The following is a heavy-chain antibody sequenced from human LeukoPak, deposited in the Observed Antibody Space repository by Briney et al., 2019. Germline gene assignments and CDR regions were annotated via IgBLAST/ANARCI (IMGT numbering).Heavy chain of an antibody. J-gene: IGHJ6*02. V-gene: IGHV3-7*01. CDR3: GRAMDV. Sequence: GGSLRLSCAASGFTFSNAWMNWVRQAPGKGLEWVANIRQDGSEKYYVNSVKGRFTISRDNAKNSLYLQMNSLRAEDTAVYYCGRAMDVWGQGTTVTVSS. CDR2: IRQDGSEK. CDR1: GFTFSNAW.